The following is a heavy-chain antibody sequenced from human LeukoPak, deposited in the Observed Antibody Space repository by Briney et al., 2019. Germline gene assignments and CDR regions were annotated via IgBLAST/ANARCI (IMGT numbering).Heavy chain of an antibody. CDR2: ISSSGTPK. Sequence: KPGGSLRLSCGASGSIFSDYYMSWIRQAPGKGLEWISYISSSGTPKYYADSVKGRFTISRDNAKKSLFLQMNSLRDEDTAVYYCVRDDGHHWFDFWGQGTLVTVSS. J-gene: IGHJ4*02. CDR1: GSIFSDYY. D-gene: IGHD1-1*01. V-gene: IGHV3-11*01. CDR3: VRDDGHHWFDF.